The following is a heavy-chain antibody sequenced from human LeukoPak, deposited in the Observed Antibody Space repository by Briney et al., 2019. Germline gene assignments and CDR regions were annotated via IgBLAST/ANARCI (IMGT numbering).Heavy chain of an antibody. Sequence: SETLSLTCTVSGGSISSSSYYWGWIRQPPGKGLEWIGSIYYSGSTYYNPSLKSRVTISVDTSKDQFSLKLSSVTAADTAVYYCARDYGVKFDYWGQGTLVTVSS. CDR2: IYYSGST. CDR3: ARDYGVKFDY. J-gene: IGHJ4*02. V-gene: IGHV4-39*01. D-gene: IGHD4-17*01. CDR1: GGSISSSSYY.